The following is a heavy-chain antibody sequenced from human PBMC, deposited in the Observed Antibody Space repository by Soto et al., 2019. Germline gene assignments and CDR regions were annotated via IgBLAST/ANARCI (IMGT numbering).Heavy chain of an antibody. V-gene: IGHV3-33*01. CDR2: IWYDGSNK. CDR1: GFTFSSYG. J-gene: IGHJ4*02. CDR3: ARDGRNDYGDY. Sequence: QVQLVESGGGVVQPGRSLRLSCAASGFTFSSYGMHWVRQAPGKGLEWVAVIWYDGSNKYYADSVKGRFTISRDNSKNTLYLQMNSLRAEDTAVYYCARDGRNDYGDYWGQGTLFTVSS.